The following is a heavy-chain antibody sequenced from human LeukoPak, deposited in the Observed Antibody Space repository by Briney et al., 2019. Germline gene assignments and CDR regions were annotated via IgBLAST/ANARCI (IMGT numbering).Heavy chain of an antibody. J-gene: IGHJ5*02. CDR2: IYYSGST. CDR1: GGSISSHY. Sequence: PSETLSLTCTVSGGSISSHYWSWIRQPPGMGLEWIGYIYYSGSTNYNPSLNSRVTISVDTSKNRFSLKLTSMTAADTAVYYCARGHCSSTSCYRNWFDPWGQGTLVTVSS. V-gene: IGHV4-59*11. D-gene: IGHD2-2*01. CDR3: ARGHCSSTSCYRNWFDP.